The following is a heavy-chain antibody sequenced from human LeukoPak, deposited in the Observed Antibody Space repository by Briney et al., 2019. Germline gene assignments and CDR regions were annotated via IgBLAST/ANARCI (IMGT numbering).Heavy chain of an antibody. CDR1: GGSISSYY. CDR2: IYYSGST. D-gene: IGHD3-22*01. Sequence: PSETLSLTCTVSGGSISSYYWSWIRQPPGKGLEWIGYIYYSGSTNYNPSLKSRVTISVDTSKNQFSLKLSSVTAADTAVYYCARHSSYYYEEDAFDIWGQGTMVTVSS. J-gene: IGHJ3*02. V-gene: IGHV4-59*08. CDR3: ARHSSYYYEEDAFDI.